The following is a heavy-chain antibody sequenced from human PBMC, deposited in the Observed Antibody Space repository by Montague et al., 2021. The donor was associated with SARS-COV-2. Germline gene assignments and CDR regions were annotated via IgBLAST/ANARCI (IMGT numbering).Heavy chain of an antibody. Sequence: SLSLSCAASGFTFSRYEMTWVRQAPGKGLEWVSYISSSCSTIYYSDSVKGRFTISRDNAKNSLYLQMNSLRAEDTAVYYCARGGTYYDFWSGYYNYYYGMDVWGQGTTVTVSS. J-gene: IGHJ6*02. D-gene: IGHD3-3*01. CDR3: ARGGTYYDFWSGYYNYYYGMDV. V-gene: IGHV3-48*03. CDR2: ISSSCSTI. CDR1: GFTFSRYE.